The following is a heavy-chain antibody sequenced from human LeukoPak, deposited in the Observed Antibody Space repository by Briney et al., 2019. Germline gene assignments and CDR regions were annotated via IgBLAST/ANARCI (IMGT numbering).Heavy chain of an antibody. J-gene: IGHJ4*02. CDR3: ASRSNYDFDY. CDR2: MNPNSGNT. Sequence: ASVKVSCKASGYTFTSYDINWVRQATGQGLEWIGWMNPNSGNTDYAQKFQGRVTMSRNTSIITAYMELSSLRSEDTAMYYCASRSNYDFDYWGQGTLVTVSS. V-gene: IGHV1-8*01. CDR1: GYTFTSYD. D-gene: IGHD1-7*01.